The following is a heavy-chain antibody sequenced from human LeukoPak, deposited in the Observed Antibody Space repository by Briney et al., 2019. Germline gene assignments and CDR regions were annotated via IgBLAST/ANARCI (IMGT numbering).Heavy chain of an antibody. V-gene: IGHV3-21*01. Sequence: GGSLRLSCAASGFTFSSYSMNWVRQAPGKGLEWVSSVSSSSSNTYYADSVKGRFTISRDNAKNSLYLQMNSLRVEDTAVYYCAKEGIDWLSNLIFDYWGQGTLVTVSS. CDR3: AKEGIDWLSNLIFDY. CDR2: VSSSSSNT. D-gene: IGHD3-9*01. J-gene: IGHJ4*02. CDR1: GFTFSSYS.